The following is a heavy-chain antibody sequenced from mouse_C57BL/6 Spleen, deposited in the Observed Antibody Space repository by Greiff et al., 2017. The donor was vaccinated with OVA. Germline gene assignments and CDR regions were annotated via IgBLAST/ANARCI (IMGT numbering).Heavy chain of an antibody. D-gene: IGHD2-3*01. J-gene: IGHJ3*01. CDR3: ARILYDGYGFAY. V-gene: IGHV1-80*01. Sequence: QVQLKQSGAELVKPGASVKISCKASGYAFSSYWMNWVKQRPGKGLEWIGQIYPGDGDTNYNGKFKGKATLTADKSSSTAYMQLSSLTSEDSAVYFCARILYDGYGFAYWGQGTLVTVSA. CDR1: GYAFSSYW. CDR2: IYPGDGDT.